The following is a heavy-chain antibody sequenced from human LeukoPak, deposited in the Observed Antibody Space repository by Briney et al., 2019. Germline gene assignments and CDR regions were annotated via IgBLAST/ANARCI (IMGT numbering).Heavy chain of an antibody. D-gene: IGHD2-15*01. Sequence: ASETLSLTCTVSGDSISSGSYYWGWIRQPPGKGLEWIGYIYHSGSPNSGTTDYNPSLKSRVTISVDTSKNQFSLKLSSVTATDTAMYYCARHGGATFDYWGQGTLVTVSS. J-gene: IGHJ4*02. CDR3: ARHGGATFDY. V-gene: IGHV4-61*05. CDR2: IYHSGSPNSGTT. CDR1: GDSISSGSYY.